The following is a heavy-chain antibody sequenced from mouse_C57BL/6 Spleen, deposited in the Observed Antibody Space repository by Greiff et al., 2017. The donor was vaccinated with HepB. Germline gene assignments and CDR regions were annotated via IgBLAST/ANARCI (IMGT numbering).Heavy chain of an antibody. V-gene: IGHV1-80*01. J-gene: IGHJ1*03. CDR1: GYAFSSYW. CDR2: IYPGDGDT. D-gene: IGHD2-14*01. Sequence: QVQLQQSGAELVKPGASVKISCKASGYAFSSYWMNWVKQRPGKGLEWIGQIYPGDGDTNYNGKFKGKATLTADKSSSTAYMQLSSLTSEDSAVYFCARGGPYYRNYWYFDVWGTGTTVTVSS. CDR3: ARGGPYYRNYWYFDV.